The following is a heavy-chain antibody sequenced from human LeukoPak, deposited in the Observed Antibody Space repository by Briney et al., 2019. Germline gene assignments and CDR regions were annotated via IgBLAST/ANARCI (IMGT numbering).Heavy chain of an antibody. V-gene: IGHV1-18*01. CDR2: ISAYNGNT. CDR1: GYTFTSYG. J-gene: IGHJ6*01. Sequence: AASVKVSCKASGYTFTSYGISWVRQAPGQGLEWMGWISAYNGNTNYAQKLQGRVTMTTDTSTSTAYMELRSLRSDDTAVYYCARGRREYQLXYPXMXXYXXGXDVWGQXTXVTVSS. CDR3: ARGRREYQLXYPXMXXYXXGXDV. D-gene: IGHD2-2*02.